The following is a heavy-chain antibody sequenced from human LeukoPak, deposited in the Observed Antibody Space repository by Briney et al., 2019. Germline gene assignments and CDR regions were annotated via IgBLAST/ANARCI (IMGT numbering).Heavy chain of an antibody. V-gene: IGHV4-38-2*02. D-gene: IGHD3-10*01. CDR1: GYSLNTGYY. CDR3: ASLYGSGSYFHL. J-gene: IGHJ4*02. Sequence: PSETLSLTCTVSGYSLNTGYYWGWIRQPPGKGLEWIGTIYDSGSTYYTPSLKGRVTISVDTSKNQFSLKLNSVTAADTAVYYCASLYGSGSYFHLWGQGTLVTVSS. CDR2: IYDSGST.